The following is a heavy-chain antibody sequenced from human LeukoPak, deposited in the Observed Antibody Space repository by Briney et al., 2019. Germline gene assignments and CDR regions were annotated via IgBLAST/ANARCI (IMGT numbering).Heavy chain of an antibody. J-gene: IGHJ5*02. CDR2: ISSSSSYI. CDR3: ARDRGGDPNWFDP. D-gene: IGHD4-17*01. V-gene: IGHV3-21*01. Sequence: GGSLRLSCAASGFTFGGYSMNWVRQAPRKGLELVSSISSSSSYIYYADSVKGRFTISRDNAKNSLYLQMNSLRAEDTAVYYCARDRGGDPNWFDPWGQGTLVTVSS. CDR1: GFTFGGYS.